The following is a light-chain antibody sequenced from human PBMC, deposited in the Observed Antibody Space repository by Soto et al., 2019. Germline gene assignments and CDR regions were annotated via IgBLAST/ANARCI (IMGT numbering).Light chain of an antibody. Sequence: QSALTQPRSVSGSPGQSVTISCTGTSSDVGGYNYVSWYQQHPGKAPKLMIYDVSQRPSGVPDRFSGSKSGNTASLTISGLQAEDEADYYCSSSTSSNTLVFGGGTKVTVL. CDR2: DVS. CDR3: SSSTSSNTLV. V-gene: IGLV2-11*01. CDR1: SSDVGGYNY. J-gene: IGLJ3*02.